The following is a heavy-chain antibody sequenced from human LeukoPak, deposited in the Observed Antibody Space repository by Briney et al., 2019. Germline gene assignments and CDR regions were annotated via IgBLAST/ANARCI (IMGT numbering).Heavy chain of an antibody. D-gene: IGHD5-18*01. J-gene: IGHJ4*02. CDR2: IWYDGSNK. Sequence: GGSLRLSCAASGFTFSSYGMHWVRQAPGKGLEWVAVIWYDGSNKYYADSVKGRFTISRDNSKNTLYPQMNSLRAEDTAVYYCARNTAMAHFDYWGQGTLVTVSS. V-gene: IGHV3-33*01. CDR3: ARNTAMAHFDY. CDR1: GFTFSSYG.